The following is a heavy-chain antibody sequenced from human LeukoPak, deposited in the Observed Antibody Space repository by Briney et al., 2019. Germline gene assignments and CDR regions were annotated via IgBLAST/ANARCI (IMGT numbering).Heavy chain of an antibody. CDR1: GGTFSSYA. CDR2: IIPILGIA. J-gene: IGHJ6*02. Sequence: ASVKVSCKASGGTFSSYAIGWVRQAPGQGLEWMGRIIPILGIANYAQKFQGRVTITADKSTSTAYMELSSLRSEDTAVYYCARAKPYYYGSGSLYGMDVWGQGTTVTVSS. CDR3: ARAKPYYYGSGSLYGMDV. V-gene: IGHV1-69*04. D-gene: IGHD3-10*01.